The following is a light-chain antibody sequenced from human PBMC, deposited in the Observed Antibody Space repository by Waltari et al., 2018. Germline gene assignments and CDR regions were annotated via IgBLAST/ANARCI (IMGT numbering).Light chain of an antibody. Sequence: QSVLTQPPSVSGAPGQRVTISCTGRSSNVGAGYDVHWYQQLQGAAPKFLIPDKNDRPSGVQYRFSAAKSGTTASLAITGLQAEDEADYYGQSYDSSLSAWVFGGGTKLTVL. V-gene: IGLV1-40*01. J-gene: IGLJ3*02. CDR3: QSYDSSLSAWV. CDR2: DKN. CDR1: SSNVGAGYD.